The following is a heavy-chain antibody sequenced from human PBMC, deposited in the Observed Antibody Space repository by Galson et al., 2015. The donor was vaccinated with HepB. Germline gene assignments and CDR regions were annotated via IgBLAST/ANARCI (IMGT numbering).Heavy chain of an antibody. V-gene: IGHV3-48*03. Sequence: SLRLSCAASGFTFSSYEMDWVRQAPGKGLEWVSYISSSGLNTYYADSVKGRFTISRDNAKNSLYLQMNSLRGEDTAVYYCAREAFIVVVPAAMFDYWGQGILVIVSS. CDR2: ISSSGLNT. CDR3: AREAFIVVVPAAMFDY. CDR1: GFTFSSYE. J-gene: IGHJ4*02. D-gene: IGHD2-2*01.